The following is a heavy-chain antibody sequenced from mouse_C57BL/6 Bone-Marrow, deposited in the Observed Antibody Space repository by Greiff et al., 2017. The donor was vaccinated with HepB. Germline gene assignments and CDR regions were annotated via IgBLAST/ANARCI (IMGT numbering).Heavy chain of an antibody. V-gene: IGHV5-4*01. J-gene: IGHJ3*01. Sequence: EVQRVESGGGLVKPGGSLKLSCAASGFTFSSYAMSWVRQTPEKRLEWVATISDGGSYTYYPYNVKGRFTISRDNAKNNLYLHMSHLKAEDTAIYYCARALGYSWFAYWGQGTLVTVSA. CDR1: GFTFSSYA. CDR3: ARALGYSWFAY. CDR2: ISDGGSYT. D-gene: IGHD2-3*01.